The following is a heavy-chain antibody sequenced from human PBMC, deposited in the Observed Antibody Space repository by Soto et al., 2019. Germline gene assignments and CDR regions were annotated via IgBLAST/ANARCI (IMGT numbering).Heavy chain of an antibody. Sequence: GASVKVSCKASGYTFTGYYMHWVRQAPGQGLEWMGWINPNSGGTNYAQKFQGRVTMTRDTSTHTLYMELSSLRSEDTAIYYCARVGYSSTGTTLHFHGLDVWGQGTTVTVSS. J-gene: IGHJ6*02. D-gene: IGHD3-22*01. CDR2: INPNSGGT. V-gene: IGHV1-2*02. CDR3: ARVGYSSTGTTLHFHGLDV. CDR1: GYTFTGYY.